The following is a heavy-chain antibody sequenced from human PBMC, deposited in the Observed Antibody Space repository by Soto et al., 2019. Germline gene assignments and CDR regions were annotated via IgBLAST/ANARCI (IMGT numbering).Heavy chain of an antibody. CDR3: AKGSPQTGYYGMDV. CDR2: ISYDGSNK. Sequence: QVQLVESGGGVVQPGRSLRLSCAASGFTFSSYGMHWVRQAPGKGLEWVAVISYDGSNKYYADSVKGRFTISRDNSKNTLYLQMNSLRAEDTAVYYCAKGSPQTGYYGMDVWGQGTTVTVSS. J-gene: IGHJ6*02. V-gene: IGHV3-30*18. CDR1: GFTFSSYG. D-gene: IGHD1-1*01.